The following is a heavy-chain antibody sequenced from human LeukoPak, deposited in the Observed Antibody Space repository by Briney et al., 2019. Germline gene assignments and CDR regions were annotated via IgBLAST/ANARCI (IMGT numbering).Heavy chain of an antibody. J-gene: IGHJ6*02. V-gene: IGHV4-34*01. D-gene: IGHD4-17*01. CDR2: INHSGST. Sequence: SETLSLTCAVYGESFSGYYWSWIRQPPGKGLEWIGEINHSGSTNYNPSLKSRVTISVDMSKNQFSLKLSSVTAADTAVYYCAGGTHTTTTVRYYYYGMDVWGQGTTVTVSS. CDR1: GESFSGYY. CDR3: AGGTHTTTTVRYYYYGMDV.